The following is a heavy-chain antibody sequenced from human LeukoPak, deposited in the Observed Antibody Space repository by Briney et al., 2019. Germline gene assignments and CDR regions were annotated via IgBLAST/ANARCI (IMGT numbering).Heavy chain of an antibody. J-gene: IGHJ3*02. D-gene: IGHD3-22*01. V-gene: IGHV4-59*13. CDR3: ARHHYDSTHDAFDI. Sequence: SETLSLTCTVPSDSISNYYWSWIRQPPGKGLEWFAYIYYTGSANYNPSLKSRVTISVDTSKNQFSLKLNSVTAADTAVYYCARHHYDSTHDAFDIWGQGTMVTVSS. CDR1: SDSISNYY. CDR2: IYYTGSA.